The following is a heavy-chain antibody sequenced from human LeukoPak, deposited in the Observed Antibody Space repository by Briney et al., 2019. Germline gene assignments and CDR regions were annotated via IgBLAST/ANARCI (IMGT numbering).Heavy chain of an antibody. J-gene: IGHJ5*02. Sequence: ASVKVSCKASGYTFTGYYMHWVRQAPGQGLEWMGWINPNSGGTNYAQQFQGRVTMTRDTSISTAYMELSRLRSDDTAVYYCAREVKYQLLSSNWFDPWGQGTLVTVSS. CDR2: INPNSGGT. V-gene: IGHV1-2*02. CDR1: GYTFTGYY. D-gene: IGHD2-2*01. CDR3: AREVKYQLLSSNWFDP.